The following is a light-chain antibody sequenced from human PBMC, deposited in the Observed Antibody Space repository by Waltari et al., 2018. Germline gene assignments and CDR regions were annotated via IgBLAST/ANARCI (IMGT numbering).Light chain of an antibody. V-gene: IGLV2-14*01. Sequence: QSALTQPASVSGSPGQSIAFSCPGTISAVGVYDPAPWYQQHPAQAPKLVIYAVTNRPSGVSNRFSGSKSGNTASLTISGLQAEDEADYYCCAYTSSSVSYVFGTGTKVTVL. CDR3: CAYTSSSVSYV. CDR1: ISAVGVYDP. J-gene: IGLJ1*01. CDR2: AVT.